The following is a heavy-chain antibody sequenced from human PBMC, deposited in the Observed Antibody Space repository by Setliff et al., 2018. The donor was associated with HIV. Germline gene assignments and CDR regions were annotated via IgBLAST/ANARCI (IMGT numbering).Heavy chain of an antibody. CDR2: ISYRGTT. CDR3: ARLQKLDDIYYLDD. D-gene: IGHD4-4*01. V-gene: IGHV4-31*03. J-gene: IGHJ4*02. Sequence: KPSETLSLTCTVSGVSINSGDYFWSWIRQHPGKGLEWIGYISYRGTTYYNPPFKSRVTMSMDTSKNQVSLKLTSVTAADTAVHFCARLQKLDDIYYLDDWGQGTLVTVSS. CDR1: GVSINSGDYF.